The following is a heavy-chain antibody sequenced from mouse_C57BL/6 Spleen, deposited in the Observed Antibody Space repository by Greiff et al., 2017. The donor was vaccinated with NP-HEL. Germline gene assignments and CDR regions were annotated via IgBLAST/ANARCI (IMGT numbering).Heavy chain of an antibody. CDR2: IFPGSGST. Sequence: QVHVKQSGPELVKPGASVKISCKASGYTFTDYYINWVKQRPGQGLEWIGWIFPGSGSTYYNEKFKGKATLTVDKSSSTAYMLLSSLTSEDSAVYFCAQPLYYYGSTWYFDVWGTGTTVTVSS. D-gene: IGHD1-1*01. J-gene: IGHJ1*03. CDR1: GYTFTDYY. CDR3: AQPLYYYGSTWYFDV. V-gene: IGHV1-75*01.